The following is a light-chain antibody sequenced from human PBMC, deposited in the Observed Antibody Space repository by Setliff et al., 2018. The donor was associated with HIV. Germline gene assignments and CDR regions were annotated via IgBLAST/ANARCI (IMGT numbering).Light chain of an antibody. CDR2: DVS. Sequence: QSALTQPASVSGSPGQSITISCTGTGGDVGASNYISWYQQYPGKAPKLTIYDVSDRPSGVSNRFSGSKSGNTASLTISGLQAEDEADYYCSSYTTTSTYVFGTGTRSPS. J-gene: IGLJ1*01. V-gene: IGLV2-14*03. CDR3: SSYTTTSTYV. CDR1: GGDVGASNY.